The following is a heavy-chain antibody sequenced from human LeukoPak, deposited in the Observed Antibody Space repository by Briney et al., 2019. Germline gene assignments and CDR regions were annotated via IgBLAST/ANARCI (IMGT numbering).Heavy chain of an antibody. CDR1: GYTFASYG. CDR3: ARDRGYSPDSFDI. V-gene: IGHV1-18*01. J-gene: IGHJ3*02. CDR2: ISTYNDHR. Sequence: ASVKVSCKASGYTFASYGISWVRQAPGQGLEWMGWISTYNDHRNYAQNLQNLQGRVTMTIDTSTSTVYMELRSLRSDDTAVYYCARDRGYSPDSFDIWGQGTMVIVSS. D-gene: IGHD5-18*01.